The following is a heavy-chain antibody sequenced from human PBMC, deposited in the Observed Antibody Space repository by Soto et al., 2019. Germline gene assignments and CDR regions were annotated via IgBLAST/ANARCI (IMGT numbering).Heavy chain of an antibody. CDR2: INHSGST. D-gene: IGHD5-18*01. J-gene: IGHJ4*02. CDR1: GGAFIGYY. V-gene: IGHV4-34*01. Sequence: PAETLSLTCAVYGGAFIGYYWIWSRHPPGKGLEWIGEINHSGSTNYNPSLKSRVTISVDTSKNQFSLKLSSVTAADTAVYYCARGGWGGYSYGTDYWGQGTLVTVSS. CDR3: ARGGWGGYSYGTDY.